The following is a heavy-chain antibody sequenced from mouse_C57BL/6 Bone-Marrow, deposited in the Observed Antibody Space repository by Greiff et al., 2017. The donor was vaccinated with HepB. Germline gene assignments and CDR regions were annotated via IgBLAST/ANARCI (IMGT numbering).Heavy chain of an antibody. CDR1: GFSLSTSGMG. V-gene: IGHV8-12*01. J-gene: IGHJ3*01. CDR2: IYWDDDK. Sequence: VKLMESGPGILQSSQTLSLTCSFSGFSLSTSGMGVSWIRQPSGKGLEWLAHIYWDDDKRYNPSLKSRLTISKDTSRNQVFLKITSVDTADTATYYCARLYSNYVGFAYWGQGTLVTVSA. D-gene: IGHD2-5*01. CDR3: ARLYSNYVGFAY.